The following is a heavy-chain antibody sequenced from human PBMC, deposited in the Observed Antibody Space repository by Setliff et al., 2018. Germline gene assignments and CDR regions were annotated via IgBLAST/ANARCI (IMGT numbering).Heavy chain of an antibody. Sequence: SVKVSCKTSGGTFNSYGIDWVRQAPGQGLEWMGRSIPISGTTKYAQKFQDRVTITADKSTSTAYMELSSLTSDDTAVYYCATDKLTTSCMDHWGPGTQVTVSS. J-gene: IGHJ4*02. V-gene: IGHV1-69*06. CDR2: SIPISGTT. D-gene: IGHD2-8*01. CDR1: GGTFNSYG. CDR3: ATDKLTTSCMDH.